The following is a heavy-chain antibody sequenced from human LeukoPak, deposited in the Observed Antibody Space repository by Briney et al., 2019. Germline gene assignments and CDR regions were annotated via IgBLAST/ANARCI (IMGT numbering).Heavy chain of an antibody. V-gene: IGHV1-8*01. CDR2: MNPNSGNT. J-gene: IGHJ6*03. CDR3: ARSGEATTHYYYYMDV. D-gene: IGHD1-26*01. CDR1: GYTFTSYD. Sequence: ASVKVSCKASGYTFTSYDINWVRQATGQGLEWMGWMNPNSGNTGYAQKFQGRVTMTRNTSISTAYMELSSLRSEDTAVYYCARSGEATTHYYYYMDVWGKGTTVTVSS.